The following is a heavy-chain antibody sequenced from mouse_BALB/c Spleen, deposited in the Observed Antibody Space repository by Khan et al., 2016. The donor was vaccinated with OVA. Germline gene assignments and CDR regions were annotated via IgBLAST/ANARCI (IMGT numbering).Heavy chain of an antibody. CDR2: ISTYSGST. CDR3: ARPAYDGYYDY. Sequence: QDQLQQSGPELVRPGVSVKISCKGSGYTFTDYAMYWVKQSHAKSLEWIGLISTYSGSTNYNQKFKGKVTMTVDKSSSAAYMELARLTSEDSAIYYCARPAYDGYYDYWGQGTALTVSS. V-gene: IGHV1S137*01. D-gene: IGHD2-3*01. CDR1: GYTFTDYA. J-gene: IGHJ2*01.